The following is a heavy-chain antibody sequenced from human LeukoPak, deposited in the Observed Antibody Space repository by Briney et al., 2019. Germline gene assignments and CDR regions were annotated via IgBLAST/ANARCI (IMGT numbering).Heavy chain of an antibody. CDR1: GGSISNYY. CDR3: ARGPPPDFDY. J-gene: IGHJ4*02. Sequence: SETLPLTCTVSGGSISNYYWSWIRQPAGKGLEWIGRIYTSGSTDYNPSLKCRVTMSVDTSKNQFSLKLSSVTAADTAVYYCARGPPPDFDYWGQGTLVTVSS. CDR2: IYTSGST. V-gene: IGHV4-4*07.